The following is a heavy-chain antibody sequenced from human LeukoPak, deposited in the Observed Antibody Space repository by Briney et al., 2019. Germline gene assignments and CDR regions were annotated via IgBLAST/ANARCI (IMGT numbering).Heavy chain of an antibody. Sequence: SETLSLTCTVSGYSISSGYYWGWIRQPPGKGLEWIGSIYYSGSTYYNPSLKSRVTISIDTSKNQFSLKLSSVTAADTAIYYCARVLDSSGYYYPHYFDYWGQGTLVTVSS. CDR1: GYSISSGYY. CDR2: IYYSGST. D-gene: IGHD3-22*01. CDR3: ARVLDSSGYYYPHYFDY. V-gene: IGHV4-38-2*02. J-gene: IGHJ4*02.